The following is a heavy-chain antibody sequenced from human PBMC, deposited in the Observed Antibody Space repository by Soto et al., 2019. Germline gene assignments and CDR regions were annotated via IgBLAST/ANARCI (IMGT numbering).Heavy chain of an antibody. CDR1: GGSISSSNW. V-gene: IGHV4-4*02. D-gene: IGHD1-7*01. CDR2: IYHSGST. CDR3: ARDTELELSCFVYYYGMDV. Sequence: PSETLSLTCAVSGGSISSSNWWSWVRQPPGKGLEWIGEIYHSGSTNYNPSLKSRVTISVDKSKNQFSLKLSSVTAADTAVYYCARDTELELSCFVYYYGMDVWGQGTTVTVSS. J-gene: IGHJ6*02.